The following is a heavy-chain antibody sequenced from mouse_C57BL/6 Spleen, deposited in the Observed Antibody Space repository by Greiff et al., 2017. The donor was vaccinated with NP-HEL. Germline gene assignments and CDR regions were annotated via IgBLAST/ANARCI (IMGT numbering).Heavy chain of an antibody. V-gene: IGHV1-59*01. CDR2: IDPSDSYT. J-gene: IGHJ3*01. CDR1: GYTFTSYW. D-gene: IGHD2-4*01. CDR3: ARGTMRFAY. Sequence: QVQLQQPGAELVRPGTSVKLSCKASGYTFTSYWMHWVKQRPGQGLEWIGVIDPSDSYTNYNQKFKGKATLTVDTSSSTAYMQLSSLTSEDSAVYYCARGTMRFAYWGQRTLVTVSA.